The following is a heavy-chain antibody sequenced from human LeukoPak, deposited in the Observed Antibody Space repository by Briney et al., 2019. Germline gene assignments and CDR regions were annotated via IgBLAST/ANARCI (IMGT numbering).Heavy chain of an antibody. CDR3: ASEYDSSGYSPFDY. Sequence: GSLRLSCAASGFTFSDYYMSWIRQPPGKGLEWIGSIYYSGSAYYNPSLKSRVTISVDTSKNQFSLKLSSVTAADTAVYYCASEYDSSGYSPFDYWGQGTLVTVSS. CDR2: IYYSGSA. V-gene: IGHV4-38-2*01. J-gene: IGHJ4*02. D-gene: IGHD3-22*01. CDR1: GFTFSDYY.